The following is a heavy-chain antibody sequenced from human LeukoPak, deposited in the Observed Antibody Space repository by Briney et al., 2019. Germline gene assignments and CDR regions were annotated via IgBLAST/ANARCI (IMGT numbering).Heavy chain of an antibody. Sequence: GESLKISCKGSGYIFTSYWIGWVRQMPGKGLEWMGIIYPGDSNTRYSPSFQGQVTISDDKSISTAYLQWSSLKASDTAMYYCARRTSCSSTSCQYFFDYWGQGTLVTVSS. CDR1: GYIFTSYW. V-gene: IGHV5-51*01. CDR3: ARRTSCSSTSCQYFFDY. J-gene: IGHJ4*02. CDR2: IYPGDSNT. D-gene: IGHD2-2*01.